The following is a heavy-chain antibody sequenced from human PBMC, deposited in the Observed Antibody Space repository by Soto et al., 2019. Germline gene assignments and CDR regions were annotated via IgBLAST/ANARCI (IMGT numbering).Heavy chain of an antibody. CDR1: GFTFSSYA. CDR3: AKVVGGASGIVVNYYYYGMDV. CDR2: ISGSGGST. J-gene: IGHJ6*02. D-gene: IGHD2-15*01. Sequence: GGSLRLSCAASGFTFSSYAMSWVRQAPGKGLEWVSAISGSGGSTYYADSVKGRFTISRDNSKNTLYLQMNSLRAEDTAVYYCAKVVGGASGIVVNYYYYGMDVWGQGTTVTVSS. V-gene: IGHV3-23*01.